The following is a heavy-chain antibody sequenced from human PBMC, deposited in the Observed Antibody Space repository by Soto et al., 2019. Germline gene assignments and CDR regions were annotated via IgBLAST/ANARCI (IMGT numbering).Heavy chain of an antibody. J-gene: IGHJ4*02. CDR1: GGSISSYY. CDR2: VYYSGSI. Sequence: QVQLQESGPGLVKPSETLSLTCTVSGGSISSYYWSWIRQPPGKGLEWIGYVYYSGSITYNPSLTXRXTXSXXTPKNQFSLKLTSVTAADTAVYYCARGSGNPYFDYWGQGTLVTVSS. CDR3: ARGSGNPYFDY. V-gene: IGHV4-59*08. D-gene: IGHD1-26*01.